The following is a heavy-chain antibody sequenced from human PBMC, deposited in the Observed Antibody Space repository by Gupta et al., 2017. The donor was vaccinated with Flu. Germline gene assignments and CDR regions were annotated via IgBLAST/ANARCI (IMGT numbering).Heavy chain of an antibody. CDR3: AREVAY. CDR1: GGSISSGVFY. Sequence: QVQLQESGPGLVKPSQTLSLTCTVSGGSISSGVFYWSWIRHHPGRGLEWSGYIYHTGSTQYNPSLKSRVSISLDTSKNQFSLKLNSVTAADTAVYYCAREVAYWGQGTLVTVSA. J-gene: IGHJ4*02. CDR2: IYHTGST. V-gene: IGHV4-31*03.